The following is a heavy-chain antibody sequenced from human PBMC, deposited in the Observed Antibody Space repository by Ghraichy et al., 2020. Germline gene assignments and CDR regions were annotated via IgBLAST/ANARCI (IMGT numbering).Heavy chain of an antibody. D-gene: IGHD6-19*01. V-gene: IGHV3-30-3*01. Sequence: GSLNISCAASGFTFSGYNMHWVRQAPGKGLEWVADISDAGSNEYYVDSVKGRFTISRDNSKSTLYLQMNSLRPEDTAVYYCARATREWLGRFYGVDVWGQGTTVIVS. CDR1: GFTFSGYN. CDR3: ARATREWLGRFYGVDV. J-gene: IGHJ6*02. CDR2: ISDAGSNE.